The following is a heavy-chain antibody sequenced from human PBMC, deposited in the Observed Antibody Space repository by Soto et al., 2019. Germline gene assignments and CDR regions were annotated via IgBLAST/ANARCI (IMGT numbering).Heavy chain of an antibody. V-gene: IGHV4-30-2*01. CDR1: GGSISSGGYS. Sequence: LSLTCAVSGGSISSGGYSWSWIRQPPGKGLEWIGYIYHSGSTYYSPSLKSRVTISVDRSKNQFSLKLSSVTAADTAVYYCARQLVYYGSGSANWFDPWGQGTLVTVSS. D-gene: IGHD3-10*01. CDR3: ARQLVYYGSGSANWFDP. J-gene: IGHJ5*02. CDR2: IYHSGST.